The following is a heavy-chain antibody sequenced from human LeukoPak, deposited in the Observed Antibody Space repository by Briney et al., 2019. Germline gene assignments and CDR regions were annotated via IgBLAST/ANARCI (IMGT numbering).Heavy chain of an antibody. CDR1: GGSISSYY. J-gene: IGHJ4*02. CDR2: MYYTGST. V-gene: IGHV4-59*01. D-gene: IGHD4-17*01. Sequence: PSETLSLTCTVSGGSISSYYWNWIRQPPGKGLEWIGFMYYTGSTNYNPSLKSRVTISVDTSKTQFSLTLSSVTAADTAVYYCAGGATTVTFDYWGQGTLVTVSS. CDR3: AGGATTVTFDY.